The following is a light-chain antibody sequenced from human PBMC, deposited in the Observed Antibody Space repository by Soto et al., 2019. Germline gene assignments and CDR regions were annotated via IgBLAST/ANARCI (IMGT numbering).Light chain of an antibody. Sequence: DIQMTQSPSTLSASVGDRVTITCRASQSLSSWLAWYQQKPGKAPELLIYKASSLQSGVPSRFSGSGSGTESNLSSTGLQPDDYATYYCHEYNGFRRTFRQGTKVEIK. CDR2: KAS. V-gene: IGKV1-5*03. CDR3: HEYNGFRRT. CDR1: QSLSSW. J-gene: IGKJ1*01.